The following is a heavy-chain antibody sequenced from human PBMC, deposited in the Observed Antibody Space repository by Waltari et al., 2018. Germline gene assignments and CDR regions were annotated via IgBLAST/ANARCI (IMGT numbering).Heavy chain of an antibody. CDR2: IKSKDDGGTA. Sequence: EVQLVESGGDLIKPGGSLRLSCSASGLHFRHAWMTWGRQAPGKGLEGVGRIKSKDDGGTADYAAPVKGRFTISRNDSKQTLYLYMNNLETEDTGVYYCTTPRGFSGYDSNFDYWGQGTLVTV. CDR1: GLHFRHAW. J-gene: IGHJ4*02. CDR3: TTPRGFSGYDSNFDY. V-gene: IGHV3-15*01. D-gene: IGHD5-12*01.